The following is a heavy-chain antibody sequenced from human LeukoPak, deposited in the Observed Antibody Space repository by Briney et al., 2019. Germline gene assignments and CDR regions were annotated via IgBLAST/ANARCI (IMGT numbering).Heavy chain of an antibody. D-gene: IGHD1-26*01. Sequence: SETLSLTCTVSGGSISSYYWSWIRQPPGKGLEWIGYIYYSGSTNYNPSLKSRVTISVDTSKNQLSLKLSSVTAADTAVYYCAREVVGADYYYGMDVWGQGTTVTVSS. CDR3: AREVVGADYYYGMDV. J-gene: IGHJ6*02. CDR1: GGSISSYY. V-gene: IGHV4-59*01. CDR2: IYYSGST.